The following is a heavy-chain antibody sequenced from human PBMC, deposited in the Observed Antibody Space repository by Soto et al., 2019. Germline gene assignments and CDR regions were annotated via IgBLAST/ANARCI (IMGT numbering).Heavy chain of an antibody. CDR1: GYTFTRYT. V-gene: IGHV1-3*01. CDR3: ARVIPGVEAWFDP. Sequence: ASVKVSCKASGYTFTRYTMNWVRQAPGQRLEWMGWINPDNGNTKSSQKFQDRVIITRDTSTSTAYMDLRSLTSDDTAVYYCARVIPGVEAWFDPWGQGTLVTVSS. J-gene: IGHJ5*02. D-gene: IGHD2-2*01. CDR2: INPDNGNT.